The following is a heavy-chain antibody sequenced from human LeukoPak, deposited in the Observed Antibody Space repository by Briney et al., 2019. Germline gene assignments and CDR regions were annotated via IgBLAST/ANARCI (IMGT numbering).Heavy chain of an antibody. CDR3: ARVGGGNYYMDV. Sequence: TSETLSLTCSVSGGSIINYYWSWIRQPAGQGLEWIGRIYPSGSTNYNPSLKSRVTMSVDTSKNQFSLKLSSVTAADTAVYYCARVGGGNYYMDVWGKGTTVTVSS. D-gene: IGHD2-15*01. CDR1: GGSIINYY. CDR2: IYPSGST. J-gene: IGHJ6*03. V-gene: IGHV4-4*07.